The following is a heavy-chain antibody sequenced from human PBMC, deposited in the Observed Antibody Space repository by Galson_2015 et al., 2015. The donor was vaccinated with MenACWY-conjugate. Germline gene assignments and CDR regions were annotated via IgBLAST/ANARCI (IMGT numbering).Heavy chain of an antibody. J-gene: IGHJ4*02. CDR1: EYKLTTYW. D-gene: IGHD1-26*01. CDR3: ARRRAVGAALDH. Sequence: QSGAEVKKPGESLKISCQDSEYKLTTYWIAWVRHMPGKGLEWMGVIFPDDSDTKYSPSFQGQVTITADKSIGPAYLQWSSLKASDTGMYYCARRRAVGAALDHWGQGTLVTVSS. V-gene: IGHV5-51*01. CDR2: IFPDDSDT.